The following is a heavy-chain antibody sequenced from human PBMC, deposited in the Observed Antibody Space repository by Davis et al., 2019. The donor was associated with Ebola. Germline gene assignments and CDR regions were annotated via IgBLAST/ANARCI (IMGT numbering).Heavy chain of an antibody. CDR3: ARDAKESHYGMDV. J-gene: IGHJ6*02. CDR1: GGTFSSYA. V-gene: IGHV1-18*01. Sequence: ASVKVSCKASGGTFSSYAISWVRQAPGQGLEWMGWISAYNGNIKSAQKFQGRVTMTTDTSTTTAYMELRSLRSDDTAVYYCARDAKESHYGMDVWGQGTTVTVSS. CDR2: ISAYNGNI.